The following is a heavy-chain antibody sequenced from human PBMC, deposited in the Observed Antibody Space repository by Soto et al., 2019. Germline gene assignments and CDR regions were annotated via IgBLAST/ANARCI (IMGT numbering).Heavy chain of an antibody. Sequence: GESLKISCAASGFTFSSYSMNWVRQAPGKGLEWVSSISSSSSYIYYADSVKGRFTISRDNAKNSLYLQMNSLRAEDTAVYYCARDLDSYSGSFDGNWFDPWGQGTLVTVSS. V-gene: IGHV3-21*01. CDR2: ISSSSSYI. CDR3: ARDLDSYSGSFDGNWFDP. CDR1: GFTFSSYS. J-gene: IGHJ5*02. D-gene: IGHD1-26*01.